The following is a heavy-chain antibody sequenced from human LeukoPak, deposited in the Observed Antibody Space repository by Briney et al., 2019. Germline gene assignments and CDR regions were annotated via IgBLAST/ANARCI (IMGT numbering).Heavy chain of an antibody. J-gene: IGHJ4*02. Sequence: SETLSLTCAVSGYSISSGYYWGWIRQPLGKGLEWIGSIYHSGSTYYNPSLKSRVTISVDTSKNQFSLKLSSVTAADTAVYYCARSEMATILVDYWGQGTLVTVSS. CDR3: ARSEMATILVDY. CDR2: IYHSGST. D-gene: IGHD5-24*01. CDR1: GYSISSGYY. V-gene: IGHV4-38-2*01.